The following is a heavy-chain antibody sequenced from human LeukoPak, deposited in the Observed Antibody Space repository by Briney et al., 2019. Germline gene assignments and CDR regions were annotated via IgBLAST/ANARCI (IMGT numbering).Heavy chain of an antibody. CDR1: GFTFDDYW. CDR3: ARMVRGVITEDY. D-gene: IGHD3-10*01. Sequence: GGSLRLSCGASGFTFDDYWMSWVRQAPGKGLEWVSVIYSGGDTYYADSVKGRFTISRDNSKNTLYLQMNSLRAEDTAVYYCARMVRGVITEDYWGQGTLVTVSS. J-gene: IGHJ4*02. CDR2: IYSGGDT. V-gene: IGHV3-66*01.